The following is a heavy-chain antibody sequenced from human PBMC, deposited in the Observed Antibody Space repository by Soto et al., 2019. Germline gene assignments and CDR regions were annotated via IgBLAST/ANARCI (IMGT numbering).Heavy chain of an antibody. CDR3: AREYSLAVVATGY. CDR1: GFTFSSYD. Sequence: GGSLRLSCAASGFTFSSYDMQWVRQATGKGLEWVSAIGTAGDTYYPGSVKGRFTISRDNSKNTLYLQMNSLRAEDTSVYYCAREYSLAVVATGYWGQGILVTVSS. J-gene: IGHJ4*02. V-gene: IGHV3-13*04. CDR2: IGTAGDT. D-gene: IGHD2-21*01.